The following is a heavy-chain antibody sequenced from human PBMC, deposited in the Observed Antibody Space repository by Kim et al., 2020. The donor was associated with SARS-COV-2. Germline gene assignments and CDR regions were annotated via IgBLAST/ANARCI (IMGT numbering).Heavy chain of an antibody. Sequence: AQNLQGRVTMTTDTSTSTAYMELRSLTSDDTAVYYCAREVRGYDHGYDYWGQGTLVTVSS. J-gene: IGHJ4*02. D-gene: IGHD5-12*01. CDR3: AREVRGYDHGYDY. V-gene: IGHV1-18*01.